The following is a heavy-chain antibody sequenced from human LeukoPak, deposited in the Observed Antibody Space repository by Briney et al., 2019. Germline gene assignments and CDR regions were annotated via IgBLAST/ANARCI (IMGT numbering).Heavy chain of an antibody. CDR2: ISFDSTKE. V-gene: IGHV3-30*01. D-gene: IGHD1-26*01. CDR1: GFTFSNYA. CDR3: ARFKVGRNATQKSAFDI. Sequence: GGSLRLSCAASGFTFSNYAMHWARQAPGKGLEWVAVISFDSTKEYYGNSVKGRFIVARDNAKATLHLQMHRLRPDDSAVYYCARFKVGRNATQKSAFDIWGRGTVVTVSS. J-gene: IGHJ3*02.